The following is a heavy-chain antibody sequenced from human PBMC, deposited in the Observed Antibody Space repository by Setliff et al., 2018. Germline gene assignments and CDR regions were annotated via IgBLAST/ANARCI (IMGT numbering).Heavy chain of an antibody. V-gene: IGHV4-39*07. CDR3: ARVDFTMLQGVLGQ. CDR2: VYFSGYT. D-gene: IGHD3-10*01. CDR1: GGSVSSTSHY. Sequence: PSETLSLTCNVSGGSVSSTSHYWGWIRQPPGKGLEWLGSVYFSGYTYYNPSLSGRVTISIDTSKNQFSLRLTSVTAADTAVYYCARVDFTMLQGVLGQWGQGTLVTVSS. J-gene: IGHJ1*01.